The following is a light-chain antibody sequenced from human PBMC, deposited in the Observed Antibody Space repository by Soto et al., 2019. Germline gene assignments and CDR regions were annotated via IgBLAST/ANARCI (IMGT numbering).Light chain of an antibody. V-gene: IGLV2-11*01. J-gene: IGLJ3*02. CDR2: DVD. Sequence: QSALTQPRSVSGSFGQSVTISCTGTSSDVGDSDSVSWYQQHPGRAPKLMISDVDKRPSGVPDRFSGSKSGNTASLTISGRQSDDEADYYGCSYAGSHTWVFGGGTKLTVL. CDR3: CSYAGSHTWV. CDR1: SSDVGDSDS.